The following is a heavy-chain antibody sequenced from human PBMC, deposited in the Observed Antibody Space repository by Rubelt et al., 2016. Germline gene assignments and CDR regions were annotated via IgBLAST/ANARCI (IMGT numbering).Heavy chain of an antibody. J-gene: IGHJ5*02. CDR3: ARDPPHYYDSSGYHNWFDP. D-gene: IGHD3-22*01. V-gene: IGHV1-69*01. CDR2: IIPIFGTA. Sequence: GMGGIIPIFGTANYAQKFQGRVTITADESTSTAYMELSSLRSEDTAVYYCARDPPHYYDSSGYHNWFDPWGQGTLVTVSS.